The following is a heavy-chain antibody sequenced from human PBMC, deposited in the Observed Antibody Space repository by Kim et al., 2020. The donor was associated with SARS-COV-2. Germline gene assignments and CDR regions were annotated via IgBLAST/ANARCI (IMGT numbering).Heavy chain of an antibody. CDR1: GFTFRSYG. CDR3: AKDVAYYGSAFDS. J-gene: IGHJ4*02. CDR2: INRGGGSS. Sequence: GGSLRLSCAASGFTFRSYGMTWVRQAPGKGLEWVATINRGGGSSYYLDSVTGRCTIPKDASNNMLYLLRNRLGVDDTAMYYCAKDVAYYGSAFDSWGQGILVAVSS. D-gene: IGHD3-10*01. V-gene: IGHV3-23*01.